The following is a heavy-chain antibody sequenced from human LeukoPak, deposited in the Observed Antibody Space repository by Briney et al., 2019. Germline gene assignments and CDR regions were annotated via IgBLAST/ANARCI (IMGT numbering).Heavy chain of an antibody. CDR1: GGSFSGYY. Sequence: SETLSLTCAVYGGSFSGYYWSWIRQPAGKGLEWIGRIYTSGSTNYNPSLKSRVTMSVDTSKNQFSLKLSSVTAADTAVYYCAREKYCGSGRPYYYYYYMDVWGQGTTVTVSS. J-gene: IGHJ6*03. D-gene: IGHD3-10*01. V-gene: IGHV4-59*10. CDR2: IYTSGST. CDR3: AREKYCGSGRPYYYYYYMDV.